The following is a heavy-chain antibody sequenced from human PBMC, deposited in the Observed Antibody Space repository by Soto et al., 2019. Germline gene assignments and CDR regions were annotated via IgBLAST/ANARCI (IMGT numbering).Heavy chain of an antibody. J-gene: IGHJ5*02. CDR1: GGSFSGYY. D-gene: IGHD2-2*01. CDR3: ARAAGIVVVPAAVLSRQEINWFDP. CDR2: INHSGST. Sequence: ETLSLTCAVYGGSFSGYYWSWIRQPPGKGLEWIGEINHSGSTNYNPSLKSRVTISVDTSKNQFSLKLSSVTAADTAVYYCARAAGIVVVPAAVLSRQEINWFDPWGQGTLVTVSS. V-gene: IGHV4-34*01.